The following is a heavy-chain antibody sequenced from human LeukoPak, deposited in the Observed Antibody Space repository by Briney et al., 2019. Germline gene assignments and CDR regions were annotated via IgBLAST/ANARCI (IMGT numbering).Heavy chain of an antibody. CDR2: ITGGGGIT. V-gene: IGHV3-23*01. Sequence: GGSLRLSCEASGLTFSSYGVSWVRQAPGKGLQWVSAITGGGGITYYADSVKGRFTISRDNSKNMLYLQMNSLRAEDTAVYYCAKMQGYFDYWGQGTLVPVSS. J-gene: IGHJ4*02. CDR3: AKMQGYFDY. CDR1: GLTFSSYG.